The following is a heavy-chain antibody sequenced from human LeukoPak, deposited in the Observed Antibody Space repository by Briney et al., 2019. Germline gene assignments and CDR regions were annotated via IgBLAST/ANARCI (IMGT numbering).Heavy chain of an antibody. J-gene: IGHJ6*03. CDR2: IRSKANSYAT. V-gene: IGHV3-73*01. Sequence: GSLKLSCAASGFTFSGSAMHWVRQASGKGLEWVGRIRSKANSYATAYAASVKGRFTISRDDSKNTAYLQMNSLKTEDTAVYYCTRHPDFWSGYYPPEDYMDVWGKGTTVTVSS. CDR1: GFTFSGSA. D-gene: IGHD3-3*01. CDR3: TRHPDFWSGYYPPEDYMDV.